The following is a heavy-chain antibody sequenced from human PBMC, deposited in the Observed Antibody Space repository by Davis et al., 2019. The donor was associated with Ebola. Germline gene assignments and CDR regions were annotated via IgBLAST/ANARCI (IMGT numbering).Heavy chain of an antibody. CDR1: GFTFSNAW. D-gene: IGHD2-2*01. CDR3: AKWKIVVVPAAQPFDY. V-gene: IGHV3-23*01. CDR2: ISGSGGST. J-gene: IGHJ4*02. Sequence: GGSLRLSCAASGFTFSNAWMSWVRQAPGKGLEWVSAISGSGGSTYYADSVKGRFTISRDNSKNTLYLQMYSLRAEDTAVYYCAKWKIVVVPAAQPFDYWGQGTLVTVSS.